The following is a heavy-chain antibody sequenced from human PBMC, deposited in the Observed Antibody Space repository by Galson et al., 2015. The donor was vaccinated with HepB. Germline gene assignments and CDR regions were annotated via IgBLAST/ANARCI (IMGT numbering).Heavy chain of an antibody. J-gene: IGHJ6*02. Sequence: CAISGDSVSSNSAAWNWIRQSPSRGLEWLGRTYYRSKWYNDYAVSVKSRITINPGTSKNQFSLQLNSVTPEDTAVCYCACQMTTVTTSPNPYYYYGMDVWGQGTTVTVSS. CDR2: TYYRSKWYN. CDR1: GDSVSSNSAA. V-gene: IGHV6-1*01. D-gene: IGHD4-11*01. CDR3: ACQMTTVTTSPNPYYYYGMDV.